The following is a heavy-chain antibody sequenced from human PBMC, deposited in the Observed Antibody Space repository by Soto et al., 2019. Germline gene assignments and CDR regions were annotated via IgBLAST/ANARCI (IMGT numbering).Heavy chain of an antibody. CDR3: ARWELPAYCMSTSRHFGDDYYYGMDV. J-gene: IGHJ6*02. Sequence: QVQLVQSGAEVKKPGASVKVSCKASGYTFTSYDINWVRQATGQGLEWMGWMNPNSGNTGYAPKCQDRVTMTRNTIISTAYMELSRLRSEDTGVYYWARWELPAYCMSTSRHFGDDYYYGMDVWGQGTRVTVSS. CDR2: MNPNSGNT. V-gene: IGHV1-8*01. D-gene: IGHD2-2*01. CDR1: GYTFTSYD.